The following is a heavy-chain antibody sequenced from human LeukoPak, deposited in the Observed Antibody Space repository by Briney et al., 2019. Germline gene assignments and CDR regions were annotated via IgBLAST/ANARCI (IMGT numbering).Heavy chain of an antibody. CDR3: ARDLSHYYYYMGV. CDR2: IIPIFGTA. Sequence: EASVKVSCKASGGTFSSYAISWVRQAPGQGLEWMGGIIPIFGTANYAQKFQGRVTITADKSTSTAYMELSSLRSEDTAVYYCARDLSHYYYYMGVWGKGTTVTVSS. CDR1: GGTFSSYA. V-gene: IGHV1-69*06. J-gene: IGHJ6*03.